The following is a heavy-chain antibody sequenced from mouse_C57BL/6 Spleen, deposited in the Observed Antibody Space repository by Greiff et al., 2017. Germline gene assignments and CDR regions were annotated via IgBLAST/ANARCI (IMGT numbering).Heavy chain of an antibody. V-gene: IGHV5-6*02. D-gene: IGHD1-1*01. CDR2: ISSGGSYT. CDR3: ARLSWDYFDY. Sequence: EVKLVESGGDLVKPGGSLKLSCAASGFTFSSYGMSWVRQTPDKRLEWVATISSGGSYTYYPDSVKGRFTIARDNAKNTLYLHMSSLKSEDTAMYYCARLSWDYFDYWGQGTTLTVSS. J-gene: IGHJ2*01. CDR1: GFTFSSYG.